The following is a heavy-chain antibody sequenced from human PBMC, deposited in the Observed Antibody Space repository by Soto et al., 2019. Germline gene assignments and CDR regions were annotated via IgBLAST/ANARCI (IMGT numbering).Heavy chain of an antibody. Sequence: SETLSLTCAVYVGSFSGYYWSWIRQPPGKGLEWIGEINHSGSTNYNPSLKSRVSISVDTSKNQFSLKLSSVTAADTAVYYCARGRGYSYWYFDYWGQGPLVTVSS. CDR1: VGSFSGYY. CDR3: ARGRGYSYWYFDY. CDR2: INHSGST. J-gene: IGHJ4*02. V-gene: IGHV4-34*01. D-gene: IGHD5-18*01.